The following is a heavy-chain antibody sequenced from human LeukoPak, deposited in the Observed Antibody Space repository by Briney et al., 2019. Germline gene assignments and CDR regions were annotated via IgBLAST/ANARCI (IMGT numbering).Heavy chain of an antibody. CDR3: AHSAMVREMDYGMDV. Sequence: SGPTLVNPPQTLTLTCTFSGFSLSYSGAGVNWIRQPPGQALEWLALIYWDDDKRYSPSLSSRLTITKDTSKNQVVLTMTNMDPVDTATYYCAHSAMVREMDYGMDVWGKGTTVTVSS. CDR2: IYWDDDK. D-gene: IGHD3-10*01. J-gene: IGHJ6*04. CDR1: GFSLSYSGAG. V-gene: IGHV2-5*02.